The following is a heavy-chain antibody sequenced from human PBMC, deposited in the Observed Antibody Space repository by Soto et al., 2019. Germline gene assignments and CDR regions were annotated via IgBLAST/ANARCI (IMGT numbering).Heavy chain of an antibody. J-gene: IGHJ4*02. V-gene: IGHV3-74*01. CDR3: ARVNYGDYCGVYDY. Sequence: EVQLVASGGGLVQPGGSLRLSCAASGFTVSSYLMHWVRQAPGKGLVWVSRINSDGSSTSFADSVKGRFTISRDNAKNTLYLQMNSLRAEDTAVYYCARVNYGDYCGVYDYWGQGTLVTVSS. CDR1: GFTVSSYL. CDR2: INSDGSST. D-gene: IGHD4-17*01.